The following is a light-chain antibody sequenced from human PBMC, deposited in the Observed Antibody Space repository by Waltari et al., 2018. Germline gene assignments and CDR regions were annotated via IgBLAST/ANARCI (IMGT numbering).Light chain of an antibody. CDR1: QSVSSSY. CDR3: QQYGSSPWT. V-gene: IGKV3-20*01. Sequence: RARQSVSSSYLAWYQQKPGQAPRLLIYGASSRATGIPDRFSGSGSGTDFTLTISRLEPEDFAVYYCQQYGSSPWTFGQGTKVEIK. CDR2: GAS. J-gene: IGKJ1*01.